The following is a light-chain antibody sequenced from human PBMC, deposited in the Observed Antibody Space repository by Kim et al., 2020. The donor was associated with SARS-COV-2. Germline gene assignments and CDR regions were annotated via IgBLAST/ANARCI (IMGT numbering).Light chain of an antibody. CDR2: VND. Sequence: QAVVTQPPSASGTPGQRVTISCSGSSSNIGSNYVYWYQQLPGTAPKVLIYVNDKRPSGVPDRFSGSKSGTSAALAISGLRSEDEADYYCATWDDSLSGVVFGGGTQLTVL. J-gene: IGLJ2*01. V-gene: IGLV1-47*01. CDR3: ATWDDSLSGVV. CDR1: SSNIGSNY.